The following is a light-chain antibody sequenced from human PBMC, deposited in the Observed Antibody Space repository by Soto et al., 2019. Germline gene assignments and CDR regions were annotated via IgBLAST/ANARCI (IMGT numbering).Light chain of an antibody. CDR1: QSVGIN. Sequence: EIVLTQSPATLSVSPGEGATLSCRASQSVGINLAWYQQKPGQAPRLLIYRVSTRATGIPVRFSGSGSGTGFTLTISSLQSEDFAVYYCQRYNDWPPWTFGQGTKVEIK. CDR3: QRYNDWPPWT. V-gene: IGKV3-15*01. CDR2: RVS. J-gene: IGKJ1*01.